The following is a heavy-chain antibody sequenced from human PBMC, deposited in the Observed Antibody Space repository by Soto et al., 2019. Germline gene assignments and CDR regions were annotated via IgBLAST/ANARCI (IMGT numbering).Heavy chain of an antibody. Sequence: SETLSLTCTVSGGSVSSGSYYWSWIRQPPGKGLEWIGYIYYSGSTNYNPSLKSRVTISVDTSKNQFSLKLSSVTAADTAVYYCARGHSGSYLVSWFDPWGQGTLVTVSS. J-gene: IGHJ5*02. CDR1: GGSVSSGSYY. CDR3: ARGHSGSYLVSWFDP. D-gene: IGHD1-26*01. V-gene: IGHV4-61*01. CDR2: IYYSGST.